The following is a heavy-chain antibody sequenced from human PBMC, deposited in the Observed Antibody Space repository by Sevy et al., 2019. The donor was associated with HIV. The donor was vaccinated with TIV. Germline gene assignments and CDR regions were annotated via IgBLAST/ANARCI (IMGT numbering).Heavy chain of an antibody. CDR1: GFTFSSYW. CDR3: ASDDRPSGWVFDY. CDR2: INRDGSTK. D-gene: IGHD6-19*01. Sequence: GGSLRLSCAASGFTFSSYWMTWVRQAPGKGLEWVANINRDGSTKNYVDAVKGRFTISRDNAKNSVYLEMNSRSAEDTAGYYCASDDRPSGWVFDYWGQGTLVTVSS. J-gene: IGHJ4*02. V-gene: IGHV3-7*01.